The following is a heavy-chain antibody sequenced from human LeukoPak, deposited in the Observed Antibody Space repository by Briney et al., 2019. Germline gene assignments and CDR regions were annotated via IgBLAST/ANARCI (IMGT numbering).Heavy chain of an antibody. V-gene: IGHV1-2*06. Sequence: ASVKVSCKASGYTLTDYYMHWVQRAPGQGLEWMGRINPNSGGTNYAQKFQGRVTMTRDTSISTVYMELSRLRSDDTAVYYCARVGYYESSGYYEYWGQGTLVTVSS. CDR2: INPNSGGT. D-gene: IGHD3-22*01. CDR1: GYTLTDYY. CDR3: ARVGYYESSGYYEY. J-gene: IGHJ4*02.